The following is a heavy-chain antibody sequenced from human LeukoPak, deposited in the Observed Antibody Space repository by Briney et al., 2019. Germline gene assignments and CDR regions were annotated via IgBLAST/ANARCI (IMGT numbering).Heavy chain of an antibody. Sequence: PSETLSLTCTVSGGSISSYYWSWIRQPPGKGLEWIGYIYYSGSTNYNPSLKSRVTISVDTSKNQFSLKLSSVTAADTAVYYCARYQTTGLLWFGESPNAFDIWGQGTMVTVSS. CDR3: ARYQTTGLLWFGESPNAFDI. CDR1: GGSISSYY. CDR2: IYYSGST. V-gene: IGHV4-59*01. J-gene: IGHJ3*02. D-gene: IGHD3-10*01.